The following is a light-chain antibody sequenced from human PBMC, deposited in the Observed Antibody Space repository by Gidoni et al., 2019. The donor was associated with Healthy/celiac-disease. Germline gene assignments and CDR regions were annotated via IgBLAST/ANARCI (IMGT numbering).Light chain of an antibody. V-gene: IGKV1-5*03. J-gene: IGKJ2*02. CDR1: QSISSW. CDR3: QQYNSYPRT. CDR2: KAS. Sequence: DIQMTQSPSTLSASVGDRVTIPCRASQSISSWLAWYQQKPGKAPKLLIYKASNLDSGVPARFSGSGSGTEFTLTISSLQPDDFATYYCQQYNSYPRTFGQGTKLEIK.